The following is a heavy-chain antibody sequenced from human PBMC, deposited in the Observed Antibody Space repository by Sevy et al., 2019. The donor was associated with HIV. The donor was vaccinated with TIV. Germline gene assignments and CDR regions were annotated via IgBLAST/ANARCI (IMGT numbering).Heavy chain of an antibody. Sequence: GGSLRLSCAASGFTFRNYWMTWVRQAPGKGLEWVXNIKTDGSEKYYVDSVKGRFTISRDNAKNSLFLQMNSLRVEDTAVYYCAEPGTDXWGXXTLVTVSS. CDR1: GFTFRNYW. V-gene: IGHV3-7*01. CDR3: AEPGTDX. CDR2: IKTDGSEK. J-gene: IGHJ4*01.